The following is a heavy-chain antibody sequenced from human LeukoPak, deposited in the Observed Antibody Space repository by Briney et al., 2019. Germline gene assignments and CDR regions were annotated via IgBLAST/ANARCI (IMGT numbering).Heavy chain of an antibody. Sequence: GGSLRLSCAASGLSFSRFAMSWVRQAPGKGLEWVSTISGIGDTTYYADSVKGRFTISRDNLKNTLYVQMNSLRVEDTAVYYCAKGHSAHSTGFDYWGQGTLVIVSS. CDR1: GLSFSRFA. CDR2: ISGIGDTT. D-gene: IGHD1-26*01. CDR3: AKGHSAHSTGFDY. V-gene: IGHV3-23*01. J-gene: IGHJ4*02.